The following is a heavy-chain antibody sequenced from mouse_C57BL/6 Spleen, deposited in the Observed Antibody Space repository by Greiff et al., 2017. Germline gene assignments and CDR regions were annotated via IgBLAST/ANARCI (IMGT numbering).Heavy chain of an antibody. D-gene: IGHD1-1*02. CDR2: IGPGSGST. J-gene: IGHJ2*01. V-gene: IGHV1-77*01. Sequence: QVQLQQPGAELVKPGASVKISCKASGYTFTDYYINWVKQRPGQGLEWIGKIGPGSGSTYYNEKFKGKATLTADKSSSAAYIQLSSLTSEDSAVYCCARSRDGVVFDYWGQGTTLKVS. CDR3: ARSRDGVVFDY. CDR1: GYTFTDYY.